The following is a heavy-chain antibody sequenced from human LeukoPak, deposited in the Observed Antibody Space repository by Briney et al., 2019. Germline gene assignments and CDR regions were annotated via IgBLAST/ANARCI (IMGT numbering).Heavy chain of an antibody. D-gene: IGHD4-17*01. Sequence: PSETLSLTCTVSGDSVNSDAFYWSWIRQFPGKGLEWIGFIHYSGRTDYSPSLRSRITISLDTSNNHFSLNMTSVTAADTAVYYRARATVTVSFDSWGQGTLVTVSS. CDR3: ARATVTVSFDS. J-gene: IGHJ4*02. CDR1: GDSVNSDAFY. V-gene: IGHV4-31*03. CDR2: IHYSGRT.